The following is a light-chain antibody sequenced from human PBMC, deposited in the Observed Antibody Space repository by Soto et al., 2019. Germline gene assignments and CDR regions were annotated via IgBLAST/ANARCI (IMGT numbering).Light chain of an antibody. CDR2: DVS. Sequence: QSALTQPASVSGSPGQSITISCTGTSSDVGGYNYVSWYQQHPGKAPKLMIYDVSNRPSGVSNRFSGSKSGNTASLTISGLQAEDEADYYFSSYTSSSRYVFGTGTKVTVL. J-gene: IGLJ1*01. CDR3: SSYTSSSRYV. CDR1: SSDVGGYNY. V-gene: IGLV2-14*01.